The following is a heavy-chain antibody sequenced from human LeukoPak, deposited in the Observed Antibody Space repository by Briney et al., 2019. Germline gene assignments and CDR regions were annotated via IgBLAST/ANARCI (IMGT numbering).Heavy chain of an antibody. Sequence: SETLSLTCTVSGGSISSYYWSWIRQPPGKGLEWIGYIYYSGSTNYNPSLKSRVTISVDTSKNHFSLKLSSVTAADTAVYYCARDADSSGYDYWGQGTLVTVSS. V-gene: IGHV4-59*01. CDR1: GGSISSYY. D-gene: IGHD3-22*01. CDR2: IYYSGST. J-gene: IGHJ4*02. CDR3: ARDADSSGYDY.